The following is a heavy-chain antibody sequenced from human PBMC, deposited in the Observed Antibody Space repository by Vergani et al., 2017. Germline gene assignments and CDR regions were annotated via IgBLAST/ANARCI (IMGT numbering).Heavy chain of an antibody. Sequence: QVQLQQWGAGLLKPSETLSLTCAVYGGSFSGYYWSWIRQPPGKGLEWIGEINHSGSTNYNPSLKSRVTISVDTSKNQFSLKLDSVTAADTAVYYCARENSGTLAGPFDYWGQGTVVTVSS. CDR3: ARENSGTLAGPFDY. J-gene: IGHJ4*02. CDR2: INHSGST. D-gene: IGHD6-19*01. CDR1: GGSFSGYY. V-gene: IGHV4-34*01.